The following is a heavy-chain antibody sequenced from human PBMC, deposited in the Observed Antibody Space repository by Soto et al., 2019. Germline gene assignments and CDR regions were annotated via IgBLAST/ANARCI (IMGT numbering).Heavy chain of an antibody. D-gene: IGHD2-2*02. CDR2: IYHSGTT. J-gene: IGHJ4*02. CDR1: GGSISTSSYY. V-gene: IGHV4-39*01. CDR3: RMAVPSTISRTDY. Sequence: XETLSLTCTVSGGSISTSSYYWAWIRQPPGKGLEWIGTIYHSGTTYYNPSLKSRVTLSVDTSKNQFSLKLSSVTATDTAVYYCRMAVPSTISRTDYWGQGTLVTVSS.